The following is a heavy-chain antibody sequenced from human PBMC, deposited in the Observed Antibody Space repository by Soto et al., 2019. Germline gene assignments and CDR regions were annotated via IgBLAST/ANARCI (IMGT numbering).Heavy chain of an antibody. J-gene: IGHJ6*02. Sequence: QVQLVQSWAEVKKPGSSVKVSCKASGGTFSSYAISWVRQDPGQGLEWMGGIIPIYGTANYAQKFQGRVTTTADESTSTAYMAGSSLRSDDTAVYYCAPGIRVGTAMGHYYYGMDGWGQGTTVTVSS. D-gene: IGHD5-18*01. CDR1: GGTFSSYA. CDR2: IIPIYGTA. CDR3: APGIRVGTAMGHYYYGMDG. V-gene: IGHV1-69*01.